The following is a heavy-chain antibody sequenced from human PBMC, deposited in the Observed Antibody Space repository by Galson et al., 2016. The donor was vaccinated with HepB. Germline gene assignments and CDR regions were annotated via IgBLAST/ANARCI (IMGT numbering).Heavy chain of an antibody. CDR2: ISDTGDSS. D-gene: IGHD3-10*01. CDR3: AKDRSFNFGEPLDH. V-gene: IGHV3-23*01. J-gene: IGHJ3*01. Sequence: SLRLSCAASGFTFGSYGMTWVRQAPGKGLAWVSAISDTGDSSHYADSVKGRFTISRDNSKNALYLQMNSLRTEDTAVYFCAKDRSFNFGEPLDHWGQGTMVTVSS. CDR1: GFTFGSYG.